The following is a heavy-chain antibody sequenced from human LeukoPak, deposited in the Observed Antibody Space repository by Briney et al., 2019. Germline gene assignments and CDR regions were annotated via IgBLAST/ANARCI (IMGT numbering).Heavy chain of an antibody. D-gene: IGHD1-14*01. CDR3: TRDRGAYHLYDY. CDR1: GFTFGDYA. V-gene: IGHV3-49*03. Sequence: GRSLRLSCTASGFTFGDYAMSWIRQAPGKGLEWVGFIRSKAYGETADYAASVKGRFTISRDDSKAIAYLQMNSLKTEDTAVYHCTRDRGAYHLYDYWGQGTLVTVSS. J-gene: IGHJ4*02. CDR2: IRSKAYGETA.